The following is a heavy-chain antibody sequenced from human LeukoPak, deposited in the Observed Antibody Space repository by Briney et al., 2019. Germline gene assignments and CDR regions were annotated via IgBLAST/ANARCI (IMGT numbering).Heavy chain of an antibody. D-gene: IGHD6-13*01. V-gene: IGHV4-59*01. J-gene: IGHJ4*02. CDR3: ARGGRIAAADFDY. CDR1: GGSISSYD. CDR2: IDYSGST. Sequence: SETLSLTCTVSGGSISSYDWSWIRQPPGKGLEWIGYIDYSGSTNYNPSLKSRVTISVDTSKNQFSLKLRSVTAADTAVFYCARGGRIAAADFDYWGQGTLVTVSS.